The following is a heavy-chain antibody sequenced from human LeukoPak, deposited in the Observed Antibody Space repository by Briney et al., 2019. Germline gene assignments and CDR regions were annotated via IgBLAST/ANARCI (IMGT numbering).Heavy chain of an antibody. Sequence: GGSLRLSCSASGFTLNSSWMMRWVRHAPGKGLEWVANIKQDGSEKFYVGSVKGRFTIPRDNAKNSLHLQMNSLRDEDTAMYYCARPLGNGWFDLWGQGTLVTVSS. CDR1: GFTLNSSW. V-gene: IGHV3-7*01. J-gene: IGHJ5*02. CDR3: ARPLGNGWFDL. CDR2: IKQDGSEK. D-gene: IGHD1-1*01.